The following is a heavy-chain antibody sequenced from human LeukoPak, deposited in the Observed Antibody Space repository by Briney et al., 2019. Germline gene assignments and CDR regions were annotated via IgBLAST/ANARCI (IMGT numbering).Heavy chain of an antibody. D-gene: IGHD5-18*01. Sequence: GASVKVSCKASGGTFSNYAISWVRQAPGQGLEWMGRIIPILGIANYAQKFQGRVTITADKSTSTAYMELSSLRSEDTAVYYCARDPNTAMALYYFDYWGQGTLVTVSS. CDR1: GGTFSNYA. V-gene: IGHV1-69*04. J-gene: IGHJ4*02. CDR3: ARDPNTAMALYYFDY. CDR2: IIPILGIA.